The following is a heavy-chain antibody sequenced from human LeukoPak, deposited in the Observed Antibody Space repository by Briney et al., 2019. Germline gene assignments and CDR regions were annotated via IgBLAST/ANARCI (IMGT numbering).Heavy chain of an antibody. CDR1: GFTFTNAW. Sequence: GGSLRLSCAASGFTFTNAWMNWVRQAPGKGLEWVGRIKSKTDGGTTDYAAPVKGRFTISRDDSKNTLYLQMNSLKTEDTAVYYCTTGPSTSIYYYYGMDVWGQGTTVTVSS. J-gene: IGHJ6*02. CDR3: TTGPSTSIYYYYGMDV. D-gene: IGHD2-2*01. V-gene: IGHV3-15*07. CDR2: IKSKTDGGTT.